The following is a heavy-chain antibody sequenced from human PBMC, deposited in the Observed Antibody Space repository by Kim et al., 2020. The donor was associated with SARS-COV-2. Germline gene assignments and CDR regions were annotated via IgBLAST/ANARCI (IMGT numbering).Heavy chain of an antibody. D-gene: IGHD3-3*01. CDR3: ARDGVGPGDAYFAYYGL. CDR1: GFTFSSYS. V-gene: IGHV3-21*01. J-gene: IGHJ6*01. Sequence: GGSLRLSCAASGFTFSSYSMHWVRQAPGKGLEWVSAISCSGGYIYYADSVKGRFTISRDNSRNTLYLQMNSLRAEDTAVYYCARDGVGPGDAYFAYYGL. CDR2: ISCSGGYI.